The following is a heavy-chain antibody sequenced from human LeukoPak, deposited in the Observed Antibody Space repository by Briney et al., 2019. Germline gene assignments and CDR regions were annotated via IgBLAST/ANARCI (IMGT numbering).Heavy chain of an antibody. CDR2: ISGSGGST. Sequence: GGSLRLSCAASDFTFTSYGMSWVRQAPGKWLEWVSAISGSGGSTYYADSVKGRFTISRDNSKNTLYLRMNSLRVEDTAVYYCAKEKTTRSALGFDYWGQGTLVTVSS. J-gene: IGHJ4*02. D-gene: IGHD4-17*01. CDR3: AKEKTTRSALGFDY. V-gene: IGHV3-23*01. CDR1: DFTFTSYG.